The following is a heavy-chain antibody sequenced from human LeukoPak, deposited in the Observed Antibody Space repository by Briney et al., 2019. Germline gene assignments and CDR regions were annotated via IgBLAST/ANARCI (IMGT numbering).Heavy chain of an antibody. CDR2: IKQDGSEK. CDR1: GFTFSSYW. Sequence: GGSLRLSCAASGFTFSSYWMSWVRQAPGKGLEWVANIKQDGSEKYYVDSVKGRFTISRDNAKNSLYLQMNSLRAEDTAVYYCARDLSFYDFWSGYYHDALDIWGQGTMVTVSS. D-gene: IGHD3-3*01. J-gene: IGHJ3*02. V-gene: IGHV3-7*01. CDR3: ARDLSFYDFWSGYYHDALDI.